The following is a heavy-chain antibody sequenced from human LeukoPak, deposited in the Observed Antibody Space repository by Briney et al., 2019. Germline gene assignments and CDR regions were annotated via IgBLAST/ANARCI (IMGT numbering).Heavy chain of an antibody. CDR2: ISAYNGNT. CDR1: GHTFTSYG. D-gene: IGHD3-22*01. Sequence: ASVKVSCKASGHTFTSYGISWVRQAPGQGLEWMGWISAYNGNTNYAQKLQGRVTMTTDTSTSTAYMELRSLRSDDTAVYYCARYDSSGYYYGYFDYWGRGTLVTVSS. V-gene: IGHV1-18*01. J-gene: IGHJ4*02. CDR3: ARYDSSGYYYGYFDY.